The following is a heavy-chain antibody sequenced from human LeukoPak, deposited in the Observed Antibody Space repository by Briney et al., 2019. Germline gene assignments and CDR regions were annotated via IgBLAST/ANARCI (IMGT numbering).Heavy chain of an antibody. CDR3: GRPLVGIPGAFDI. J-gene: IGHJ3*02. Sequence: PETLSLTCTLSGGSISSYYWSWIRLPPGKGLEWIGYIYYSGSTNYNPSLKSRVTISVDTSKNQFSLKVSSVTAADTAVYYCGRPLVGIPGAFDIWGQGTMVTVSS. CDR2: IYYSGST. D-gene: IGHD1-14*01. V-gene: IGHV4-59*01. CDR1: GGSISSYY.